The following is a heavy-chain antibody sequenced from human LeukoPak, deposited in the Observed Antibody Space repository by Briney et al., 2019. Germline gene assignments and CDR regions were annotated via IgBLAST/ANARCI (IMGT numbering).Heavy chain of an antibody. CDR2: IYTSGST. V-gene: IGHV4-4*07. CDR3: ARGRMYSSSWYPNWFDP. CDR1: GGSISSYY. J-gene: IGHJ5*02. D-gene: IGHD6-13*01. Sequence: SQTLSLTCTVSGGSISSYYWSWIRQPDGKGLEWIGRIYTSGSTNYNPSLKSRVTMSVDTSKNQFSLKLSSVTAADTAVYYCARGRMYSSSWYPNWFDPWGQGTLVTVSS.